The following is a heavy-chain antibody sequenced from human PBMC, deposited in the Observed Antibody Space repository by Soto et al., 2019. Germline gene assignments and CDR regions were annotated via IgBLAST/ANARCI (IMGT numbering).Heavy chain of an antibody. CDR2: INHSGST. V-gene: IGHV4-34*01. Sequence: SETLSLTCAVYGGSFSGYYWSWIRQPPGKGLEWIGEINHSGSTNYNPSLKSRVTISVDTSKNQFSLKLSSVTAADTAVYYCASGETQSDNWFDPWGQGHLVTVS. CDR1: GGSFSGYY. J-gene: IGHJ5*02. CDR3: ASGETQSDNWFDP.